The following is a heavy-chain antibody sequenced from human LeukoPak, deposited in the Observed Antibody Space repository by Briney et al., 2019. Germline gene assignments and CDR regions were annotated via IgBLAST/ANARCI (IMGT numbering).Heavy chain of an antibody. Sequence: KPSETLSLTCTVSGGSISSYYWSWIRQPPGKGLEWIGCIYYSGSTNYNPSLKSRVTISVDTSKNQFSLKLSSVTAADTAVYYCARGMYYYDSSGYYGPAYYFDYWGQGTLVTVSS. CDR1: GGSISSYY. CDR3: ARGMYYYDSSGYYGPAYYFDY. CDR2: IYYSGST. J-gene: IGHJ4*02. V-gene: IGHV4-59*01. D-gene: IGHD3-22*01.